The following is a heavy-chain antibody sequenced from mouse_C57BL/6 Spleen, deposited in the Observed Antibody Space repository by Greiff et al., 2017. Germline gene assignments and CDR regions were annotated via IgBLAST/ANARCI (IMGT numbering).Heavy chain of an antibody. CDR3: ARYIYYAKEC. J-gene: IGHJ4*01. Sequence: VQLQQSGPELVKPGASVKISCKASGYAFSSSWMNWVKQRPGKGLEWIGLIYPGDGNTNYNGKFKGKATLTADKSSSTAYMQLSRLTSEDSAVSFCARYIYYAKECWGQGASVTVA. CDR1: GYAFSSSW. D-gene: IGHD1-3*01. V-gene: IGHV1-82*01. CDR2: IYPGDGNT.